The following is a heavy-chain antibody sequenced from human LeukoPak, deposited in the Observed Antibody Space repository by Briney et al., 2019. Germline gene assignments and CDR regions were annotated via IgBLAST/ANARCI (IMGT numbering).Heavy chain of an antibody. V-gene: IGHV5-51*01. CDR3: ARIHVTSNCYYFDY. CDR2: IYPSDSDT. CDR1: GYSFTTYW. D-gene: IGHD1-1*01. J-gene: IGHJ4*02. Sequence: GESLKISCKGSGYSFTTYWIGWVRQMPGKGLEWMGIIYPSDSDTRYSPSFQGQVTISADKSISTAYLQWSSLKASDTAMYYCARIHVTSNCYYFDYWGQGTLVTVSS.